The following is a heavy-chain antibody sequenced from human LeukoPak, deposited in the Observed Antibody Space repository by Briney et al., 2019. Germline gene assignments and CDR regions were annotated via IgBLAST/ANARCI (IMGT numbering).Heavy chain of an antibody. CDR1: GGSISSYY. D-gene: IGHD3-22*01. CDR2: IYTSGST. CDR3: ARGKFDSSGYYFDY. Sequence: SETLSLTCTVSGGSISSYYWSWIRQPAGKGLEWIGRIYTSGSTNYNPSLKSRVTMSVDTSKNQFSLKLSSVTAADTAVYYCARGKFDSSGYYFDYWGQGTLVTVSS. J-gene: IGHJ4*02. V-gene: IGHV4-4*07.